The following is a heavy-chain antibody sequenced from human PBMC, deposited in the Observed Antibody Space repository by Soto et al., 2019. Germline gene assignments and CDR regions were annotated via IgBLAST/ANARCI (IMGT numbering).Heavy chain of an antibody. D-gene: IGHD5-12*01. J-gene: IGHJ4*02. CDR2: IYPGDSDT. CDR3: ALTPVGNIVATLGGDY. Sequence: GESLKISCKGSGYSFTSYWIGWVRQMPGKGLEWMGIIYPGDSDTRYSPSFQGQVTISADKSISTAYPRWSSLKASDTAMYYRALTPVGNIVATLGGDYWGQGTLVTVSS. V-gene: IGHV5-51*01. CDR1: GYSFTSYW.